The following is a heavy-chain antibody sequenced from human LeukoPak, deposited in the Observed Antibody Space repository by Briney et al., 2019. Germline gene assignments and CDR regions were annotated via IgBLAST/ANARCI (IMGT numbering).Heavy chain of an antibody. J-gene: IGHJ6*02. D-gene: IGHD4-17*01. CDR2: SKRKIDGGTI. CDR1: GFTFSKAW. Sequence: GGSLRLSCAASGFTFSKAWMNWVRQAPGKGLEWVGRSKRKIDGGTIDYAAPVKGRFTISRDDSQSTLYLQMNSLRSEDTAVYYCVVDYGKSDGGLHYGMDVWGQGTTVTVSS. CDR3: VVDYGKSDGGLHYGMDV. V-gene: IGHV3-15*07.